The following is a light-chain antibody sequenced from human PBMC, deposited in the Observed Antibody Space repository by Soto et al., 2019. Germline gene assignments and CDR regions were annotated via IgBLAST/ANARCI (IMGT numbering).Light chain of an antibody. Sequence: IRMAQSPFTMSASVGDRVTITCRASRSISDWLAWYQQKPGKAPELLIFDASSLKSGVPSRFSGSGSGTEFTLTIIRLQPDDVATYYCLQYSSHSRTFGQGTKVDIK. CDR2: DAS. CDR1: RSISDW. CDR3: LQYSSHSRT. J-gene: IGKJ1*01. V-gene: IGKV1-5*01.